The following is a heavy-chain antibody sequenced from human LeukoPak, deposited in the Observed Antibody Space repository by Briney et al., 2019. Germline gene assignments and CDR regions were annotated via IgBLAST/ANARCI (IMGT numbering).Heavy chain of an antibody. D-gene: IGHD3-10*01. Sequence: PSETLSLTCTVSGGSISSYYWSWIRQPPGKGLEWIGYIYYSGSTNYNPSLKSRVTISVDTSKNQFSLKLSSVTAADTAVYYCARVGYYGSGSYSEYYFDYWGQGTLVTVSS. CDR2: IYYSGST. J-gene: IGHJ4*02. CDR3: ARVGYYGSGSYSEYYFDY. V-gene: IGHV4-59*08. CDR1: GGSISSYY.